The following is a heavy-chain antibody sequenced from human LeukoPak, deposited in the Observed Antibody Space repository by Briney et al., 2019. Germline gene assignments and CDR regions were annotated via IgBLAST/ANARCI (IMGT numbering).Heavy chain of an antibody. V-gene: IGHV4-59*12. D-gene: IGHD6-19*01. CDR2: IYYSGST. CDR3: ARDSKERGLAVAALFDY. J-gene: IGHJ4*02. CDR1: GGSISSYY. Sequence: SETLSLTCTVSGGSISSYYWSRIRQPPGKGLEWIGYIYYSGSTNYNPSLKSRVTISVDTSKNQFSLKLSSVTAADTAVYYCARDSKERGLAVAALFDYWGQGTLVTVSS.